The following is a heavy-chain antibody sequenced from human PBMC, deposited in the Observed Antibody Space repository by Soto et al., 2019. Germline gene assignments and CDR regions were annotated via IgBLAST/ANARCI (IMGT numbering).Heavy chain of an antibody. CDR2: ISVSSSSK. CDR3: ARDENYYDSSGCGY. J-gene: IGHJ4*02. CDR1: GFTFRSYS. V-gene: IGHV3-48*02. D-gene: IGHD3-22*01. Sequence: GGSLRLSCAASGFTFRSYSMNWVRQAPGKGLEWVSYISVSSSSKYYADSVKGRFTISRDNAKNSLYLQMNSLRDEDTAVYYCARDENYYDSSGCGYWGQGTQVTVSS.